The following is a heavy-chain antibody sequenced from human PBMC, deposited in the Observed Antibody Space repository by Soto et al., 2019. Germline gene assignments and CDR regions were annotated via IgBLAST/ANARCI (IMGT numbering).Heavy chain of an antibody. Sequence: QVQLRETGPGLVKPSGTLSLICSVSGGSLGNSNWWGWVRKSPGKGVQGIGEIYETGRTKYNPSLQSRLTSAVDVSKTQFSLKLASVTASDTAVYDCSRRKLRFLEWTHWPFYSWGQGSLVNVSS. J-gene: IGHJ4*02. V-gene: IGHV4-4*02. D-gene: IGHD3-3*01. CDR2: IYETGRT. CDR1: GGSLGNSNW. CDR3: SRRKLRFLEWTHWPFYS.